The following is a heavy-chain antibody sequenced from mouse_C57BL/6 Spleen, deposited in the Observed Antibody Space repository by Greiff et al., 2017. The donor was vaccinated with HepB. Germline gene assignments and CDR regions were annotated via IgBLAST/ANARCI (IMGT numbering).Heavy chain of an antibody. J-gene: IGHJ2*01. CDR3: ARATMITSYYFDY. V-gene: IGHV1-26*01. Sequence: VQLQQSGPELVKPGASVKISCKASGYTFTDYYMNWVKQSHGKSLEWIGDINPNNGGTSYNQKLKGKATLTVDKSSSTAYMELRSLTSEDSAVYYCARATMITSYYFDYWGQGTTLTVSS. D-gene: IGHD2-4*01. CDR2: INPNNGGT. CDR1: GYTFTDYY.